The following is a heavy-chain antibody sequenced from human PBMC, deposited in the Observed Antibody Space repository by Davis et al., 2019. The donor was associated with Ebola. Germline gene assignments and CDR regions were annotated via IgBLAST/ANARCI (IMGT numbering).Heavy chain of an antibody. Sequence: GGSLRLSCAASGFTFSGSAMHWVRQAPGKGLEWVGRIRSKANSYANAYAASVKGRFTISRDDSKNTAYLQMNSLKTEDTAVYYCSGSYRTFDYWGQGTLVTVSS. J-gene: IGHJ4*02. D-gene: IGHD1-26*01. CDR2: IRSKANSYAN. CDR1: GFTFSGSA. V-gene: IGHV3-73*01. CDR3: SGSYRTFDY.